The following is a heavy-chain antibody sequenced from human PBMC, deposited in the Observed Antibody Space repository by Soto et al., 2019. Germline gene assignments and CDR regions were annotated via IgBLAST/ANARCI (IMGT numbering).Heavy chain of an antibody. CDR3: AKLTDTAMVKSLDY. J-gene: IGHJ4*02. D-gene: IGHD5-18*01. V-gene: IGHV3-23*01. CDR2: ISGSGGST. Sequence: PGGSLRLSCAASGFTFSSYAMSWVRQAPGKGLEWVSAISGSGGSTYYADSVKGRFTISRDNSENTLYLQMNSLRAEDTAVYYCAKLTDTAMVKSLDYWGQGTLVTVSS. CDR1: GFTFSSYA.